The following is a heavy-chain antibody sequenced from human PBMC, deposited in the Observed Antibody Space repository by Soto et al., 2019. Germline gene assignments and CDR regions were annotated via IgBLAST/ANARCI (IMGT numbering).Heavy chain of an antibody. CDR1: GGSISSGGYY. D-gene: IGHD6-13*01. J-gene: IGHJ4*02. CDR2: IYYSGST. V-gene: IGHV4-31*03. CDR3: ASSRGSYRIAEAPPSRDYFDY. Sequence: SETLSLTCTVSGGSISSGGYYWSWIRQHPGKGLEWIGYIYYSGSTYYNPSLKSRVTISVDTSKNQFSLKLSSVTAADTAVYSCASSRGSYRIAEAPPSRDYFDYWGQGTLVTVSS.